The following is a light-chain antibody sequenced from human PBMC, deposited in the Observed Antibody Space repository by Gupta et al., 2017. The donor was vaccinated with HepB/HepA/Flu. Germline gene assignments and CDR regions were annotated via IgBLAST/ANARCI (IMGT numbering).Light chain of an antibody. CDR1: KLGDKV. J-gene: IGLJ2*01. Sequence: SCQLTLTLSPSVAPVQTATITCSGDKLGDKVACWYQQKPGQSPVLVIHDDTKRPSGVPERFSGSNSGNTASLTISGTQAMDEADYYCQAWDSSTVGVFGGGTKLTVL. CDR2: DDT. CDR3: QAWDSSTVGV. V-gene: IGLV3-1*01.